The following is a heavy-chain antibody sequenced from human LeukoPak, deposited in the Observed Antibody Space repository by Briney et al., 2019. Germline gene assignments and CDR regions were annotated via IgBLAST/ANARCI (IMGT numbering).Heavy chain of an antibody. V-gene: IGHV4-30-4*08. CDR2: IYYSGST. CDR3: ARACYDFWSGYNSGGYFDY. CDR1: GGSISSGDYY. J-gene: IGHJ4*02. Sequence: PSQTLSLTCTVSGGSISSGDYYWSWLRPPPGKGLEWIGYIYYSGSTYYNPSLKSRVTISVDTSKNQFALKLSSVTAADTAVYYCARACYDFWSGYNSGGYFDYWGQGTLVTVSS. D-gene: IGHD3-3*01.